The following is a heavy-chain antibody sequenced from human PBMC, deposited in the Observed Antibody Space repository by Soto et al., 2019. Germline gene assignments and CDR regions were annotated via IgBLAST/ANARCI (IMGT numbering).Heavy chain of an antibody. Sequence: SETLSLTCAVYGGSFSGYYWSGIRQPPGKGLEWIGESNHSGSTNYNPSRKRRVTRSVDTSKNQFSLKLSSVTAADTAVYYCAKSGYTSGWYNWFDSWGQGSLVIVSS. CDR1: GGSFSGYY. V-gene: IGHV4-34*01. J-gene: IGHJ5*01. CDR3: AKSGYTSGWYNWFDS. D-gene: IGHD6-13*01. CDR2: SNHSGST.